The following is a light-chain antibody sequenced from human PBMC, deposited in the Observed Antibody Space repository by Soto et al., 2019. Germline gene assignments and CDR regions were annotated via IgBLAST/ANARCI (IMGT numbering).Light chain of an antibody. V-gene: IGKV3-11*01. CDR2: GAS. CDR1: HRVSSY. Sequence: EIVMTQSPATLSVSPGERATLSCRASHRVSSYLAWYQQKPGQAPRLLIYGASNRATGIPARFSGSGSGTDFTLTISSLEPEDFAVYYCQQRSNWPKTFGQGTKVDIK. CDR3: QQRSNWPKT. J-gene: IGKJ1*01.